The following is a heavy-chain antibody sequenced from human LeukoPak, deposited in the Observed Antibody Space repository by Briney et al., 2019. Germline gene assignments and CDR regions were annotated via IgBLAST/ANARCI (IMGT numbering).Heavy chain of an antibody. CDR2: IYYSGST. V-gene: IGHV4-39*01. J-gene: IGHJ4*02. CDR1: GGSISSSSYY. D-gene: IGHD2-2*01. CDR3: ARGPPVFGMIVVPEAYFDY. Sequence: PSETLSLTCTVSGGSISSSSYYWGWIRQPPGKGLEWIGSIYYSGSTYYNPSLKSRVTISVDTSKNQFSLKLSSVTAADTAVYYCARGPPVFGMIVVPEAYFDYWGQGTLVTVSS.